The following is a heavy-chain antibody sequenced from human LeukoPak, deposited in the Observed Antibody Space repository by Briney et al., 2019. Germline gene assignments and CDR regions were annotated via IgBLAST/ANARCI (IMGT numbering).Heavy chain of an antibody. D-gene: IGHD3-16*01. CDR3: ARDRAILAMDYEFDY. CDR1: GYTFAGYY. V-gene: IGHV1-2*02. J-gene: IGHJ4*02. CDR2: INPKSGGT. Sequence: GASVKVSCKASGYTFAGYYMHWVRQAPGQGLEWMGWINPKSGGTNYAQKLQGRVTMTRDTSINTAYMDLSSLRSDDTAVYYCARDRAILAMDYEFDYWGQGTLVTVSS.